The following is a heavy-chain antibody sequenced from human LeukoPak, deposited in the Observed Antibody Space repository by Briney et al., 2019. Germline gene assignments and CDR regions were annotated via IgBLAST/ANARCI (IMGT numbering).Heavy chain of an antibody. CDR3: ARDSQGSSWPYYYYYYMDV. CDR2: ISSNGGST. CDR1: GFTFSSYA. D-gene: IGHD6-13*01. Sequence: GGSLRLSCAASGFTFSSYAMHWVRQAPGKGLEYVSAISSNGGSTYYANSVKGRFTISRDKSKNTLYLQMGSLRAEDMAVYYCARDSQGSSWPYYYYYYMDVWGKGTTVTISS. V-gene: IGHV3-64*01. J-gene: IGHJ6*03.